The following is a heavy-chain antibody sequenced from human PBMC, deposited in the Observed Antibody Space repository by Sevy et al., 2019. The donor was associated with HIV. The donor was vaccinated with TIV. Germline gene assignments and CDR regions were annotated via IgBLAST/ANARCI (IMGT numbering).Heavy chain of an antibody. Sequence: GGSLRLSCAASGFAFYEYSMSWIRQAPGKGLGWVATLSFGCGKINYADSVKGRFTISRDNSKNPFYLQMDNLRVEDTALYYCAREGCSRPHDYWGQGTRVTVSS. V-gene: IGHV3-23*01. CDR1: GFAFYEYS. D-gene: IGHD2-8*01. CDR3: AREGCSRPHDY. CDR2: LSFGCGKI. J-gene: IGHJ4*02.